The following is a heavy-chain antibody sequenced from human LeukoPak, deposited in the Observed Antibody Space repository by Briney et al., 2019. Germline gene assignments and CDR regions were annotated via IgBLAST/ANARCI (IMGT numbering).Heavy chain of an antibody. Sequence: PGGSLRLSCAASGFTFSSYGMHWVRQAPGKGLKWVANIKQDGSEKYYVDSVKGRFTISRDNARNSLYLQMNSLRAEDTAIYYCATSTAAAGTDWGQGTLVTVSS. D-gene: IGHD6-13*01. CDR1: GFTFSSYG. V-gene: IGHV3-7*03. CDR3: ATSTAAAGTD. CDR2: IKQDGSEK. J-gene: IGHJ4*02.